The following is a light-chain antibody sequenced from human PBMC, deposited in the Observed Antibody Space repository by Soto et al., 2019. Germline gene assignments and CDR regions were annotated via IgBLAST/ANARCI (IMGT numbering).Light chain of an antibody. V-gene: IGLV2-8*01. Sequence: QSALTPPPSASGSPGQSVTISCTGTSSDIGGYNYVSWYQQHPGKAPKPMIYEVTKRPSGVPDRFSGSKSGNTVSLTVSGFEAEDQADDHCISHAGSNNLGVFGGGTKVTVL. CDR1: SSDIGGYNY. CDR2: EVT. CDR3: ISHAGSNNLGV. J-gene: IGLJ2*01.